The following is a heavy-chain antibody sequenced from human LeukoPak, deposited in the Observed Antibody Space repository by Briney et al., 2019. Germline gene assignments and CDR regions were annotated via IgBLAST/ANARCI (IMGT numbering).Heavy chain of an antibody. V-gene: IGHV3-23*01. CDR2: ISGSGGST. CDR3: TKGTIWFAFDY. CDR1: VFTLCNVA. J-gene: IGHJ4*02. D-gene: IGHD3-10*01. Sequence: GGSLRLFCAVSVFTLCNVAMIWARQAPGKGLEWVSAISGSGGSTYYADSVKGRFTISRDNSKNTLYLQMNSLRAEDTAVYYCTKGTIWFAFDYWGQGTLVTVSS.